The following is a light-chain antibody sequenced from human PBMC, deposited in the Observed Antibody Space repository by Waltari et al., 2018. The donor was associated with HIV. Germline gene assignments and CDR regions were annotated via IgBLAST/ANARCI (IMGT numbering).Light chain of an antibody. CDR1: QRVSTN. CDR2: GAS. CDR3: QQYDDWPPFT. V-gene: IGKV3-15*01. Sequence: EIVMTQSPASLSVFPGERATLSCRASQRVSTNLAWYQQKPGHAPRPRIYGASAMAPGIPDRFSGSGSGTEFTLTISSLQSEDFAVYYCQQYDDWPPFTFGGGTKVEL. J-gene: IGKJ4*01.